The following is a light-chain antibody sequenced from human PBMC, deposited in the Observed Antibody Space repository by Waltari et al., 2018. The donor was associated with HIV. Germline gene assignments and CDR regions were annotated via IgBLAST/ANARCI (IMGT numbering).Light chain of an antibody. Sequence: QSALTQPASVSGSPGQSITISCTGTSSDVGGYNYVSWYQQRPGKAPKLIISEVSQRPAGVSNHFSGSKSANTASLTISGLQAEDEADYYCCSYAGSTNWVFGGGTKLTVL. CDR3: CSYAGSTNWV. CDR2: EVS. J-gene: IGLJ3*02. CDR1: SSDVGGYNY. V-gene: IGLV2-23*02.